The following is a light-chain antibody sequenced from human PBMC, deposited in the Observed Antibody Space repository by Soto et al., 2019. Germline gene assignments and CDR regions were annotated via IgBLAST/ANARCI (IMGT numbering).Light chain of an antibody. CDR2: END. CDR1: SSNIGNYY. CDR3: GTWDSSLSIFV. Sequence: SVLRRPASVSTARGQKFPMYCSGGSSNIGNYYVSWHQQLPGTARKLLIYENDKRPSGIPDRFSGSKSGTSATLGITGLQTGDEADYYCGTWDSSLSIFVFGTGTKVTVL. V-gene: IGLV1-51*02. J-gene: IGLJ1*01.